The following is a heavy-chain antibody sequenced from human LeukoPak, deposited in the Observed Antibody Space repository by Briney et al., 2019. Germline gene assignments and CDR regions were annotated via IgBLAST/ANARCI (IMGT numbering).Heavy chain of an antibody. CDR3: ARHPLKAYVSDWFDP. J-gene: IGHJ5*02. CDR1: AGSINSRSYY. Sequence: SETLSLTCTVSAGSINSRSYYWGWLRQPPGKGLEWIASIFYTECAYHNPSLNTRVTITVDRSKCQLSLKLRSVDTADTAVYFCARHPLKAYVSDWFDPWGEGTLVTVSS. CDR2: IFYTECA. V-gene: IGHV4-39*01. D-gene: IGHD3-10*02.